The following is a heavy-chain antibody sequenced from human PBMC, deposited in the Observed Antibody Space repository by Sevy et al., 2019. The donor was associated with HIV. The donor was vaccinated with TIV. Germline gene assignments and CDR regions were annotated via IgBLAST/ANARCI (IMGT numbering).Heavy chain of an antibody. V-gene: IGHV3-53*01. D-gene: IGHD3-10*01. CDR1: GFTVSSNY. Sequence: GGSLRLSCAASGFTVSSNYMSWVRQAPGKGLEWVSVIYSGGSTYYADSVKGRFTISRDNSKNTLYLQMNSLRAEDTAVYYCARDGSYYGSGRGEDYWGQGTLVTVSS. CDR3: ARDGSYYGSGRGEDY. J-gene: IGHJ4*02. CDR2: IYSGGST.